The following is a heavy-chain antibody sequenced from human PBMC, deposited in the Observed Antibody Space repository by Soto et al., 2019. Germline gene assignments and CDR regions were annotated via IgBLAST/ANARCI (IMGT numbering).Heavy chain of an antibody. V-gene: IGHV3-23*01. CDR2: ISGGRT. D-gene: IGHD3-3*01. CDR3: AKEGGYYDFWSGYLDY. CDR1: GFTFSSYA. J-gene: IGHJ4*02. Sequence: QPGGSLRLSCAASGFTFSSYAMTWVRQAPGKGLEWISSISGGRTYYADSVKGRFTISRDNSKNTLYLQMNSLRAEDTAVYYCAKEGGYYDFWSGYLDYWGQGTLVTVSS.